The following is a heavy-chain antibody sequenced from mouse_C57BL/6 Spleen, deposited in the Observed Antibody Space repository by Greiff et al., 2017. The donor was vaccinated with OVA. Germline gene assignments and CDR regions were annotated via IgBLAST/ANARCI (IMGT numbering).Heavy chain of an antibody. D-gene: IGHD2-3*01. CDR1: GFTFSSYA. J-gene: IGHJ4*01. CDR3: TREGGWAQGDY. CDR2: ISSGGDYI. Sequence: DVHLVESGEGLVKPGGSLKLSCAASGFTFSSYAMSWVRQTPEKRLEWVAYISSGGDYIYYADTVKGRFTISRDNARNTLYLQMSSLKSEDTAMYYCTREGGWAQGDYWGQGTSVTVSS. V-gene: IGHV5-9-1*02.